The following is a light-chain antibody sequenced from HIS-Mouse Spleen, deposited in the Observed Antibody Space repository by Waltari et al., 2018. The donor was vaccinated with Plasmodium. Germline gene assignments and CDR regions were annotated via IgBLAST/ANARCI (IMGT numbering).Light chain of an antibody. CDR2: AAS. Sequence: DIQMTQSPSSLSASVGDRVTITCRASQSISSYLNWYQQKPGKAPKLLIYAASSLQSGVPSRFCSSRSGTDFTLTVSCLQPEHFATYYCQQSSSTWTFGQGTKVEI. V-gene: IGKV1-39*01. CDR3: QQSSSTWT. CDR1: QSISSY. J-gene: IGKJ1*01.